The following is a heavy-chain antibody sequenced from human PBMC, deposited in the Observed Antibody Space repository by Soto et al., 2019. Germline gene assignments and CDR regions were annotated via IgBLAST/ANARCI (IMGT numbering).Heavy chain of an antibody. V-gene: IGHV3-33*01. CDR2: IWYDGSNK. Sequence: GGSLRLSCAASGFTFSSYGMHWVRQAPGKGLEWVAVIWYDGSNKYYADSVKGRFTISRDNSKNTLYLQMNSLRAEDTAVYYCARDGGGSRLNWFDPWGQGTLVTVSS. CDR3: ARDGGGSRLNWFDP. J-gene: IGHJ5*02. D-gene: IGHD3-16*01. CDR1: GFTFSSYG.